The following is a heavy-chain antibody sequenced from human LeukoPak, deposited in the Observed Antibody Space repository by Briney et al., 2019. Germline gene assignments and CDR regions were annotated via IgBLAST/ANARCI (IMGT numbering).Heavy chain of an antibody. D-gene: IGHD3-9*01. CDR2: INHSGST. CDR1: GGSFSGYY. V-gene: IGHV4-34*01. CDR3: ARFTTGYYILDY. J-gene: IGHJ4*02. Sequence: SETLSLTCAVYGGSFSGYYWSWIRQPPGKGLEWIGEINHSGSTNYNPPLKSRVTISVDTSKNQFSLKLSSVTAADTAVYYCARFTTGYYILDYWGQGTLVTVSS.